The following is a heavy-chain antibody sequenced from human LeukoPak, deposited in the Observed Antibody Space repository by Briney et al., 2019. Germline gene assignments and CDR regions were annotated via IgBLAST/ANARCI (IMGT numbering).Heavy chain of an antibody. CDR3: FHPDFDY. CDR2: ISSSSSYI. J-gene: IGHJ4*02. V-gene: IGHV3-21*01. CDR1: GLTFSGHW. Sequence: GGSLRLSCAASGLTFSGHWMSWVRQAPGKGLEWVSSISSSSSYIYYADSVKGRFTISRDNAKNSLYLQMNSLRAEDTAVYYCFHPDFDYWGQGTLVTVSS.